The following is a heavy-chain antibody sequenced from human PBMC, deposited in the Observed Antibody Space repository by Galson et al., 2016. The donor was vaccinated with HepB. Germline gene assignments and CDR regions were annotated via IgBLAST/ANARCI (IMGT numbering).Heavy chain of an antibody. CDR2: VSGSGGIT. J-gene: IGHJ4*02. V-gene: IGHV3-23*01. Sequence: SLRLSCAASGFTFTSYAMSWVRQAPGKGLEWVSGVSGSGGITYYADSVKGRFTISRDNSKNVLYLHMSSLRAEDTAVYYCARDLNTAVFNVANFDNWGQGTLVTVSS. D-gene: IGHD6-19*01. CDR1: GFTFTSYA. CDR3: ARDLNTAVFNVANFDN.